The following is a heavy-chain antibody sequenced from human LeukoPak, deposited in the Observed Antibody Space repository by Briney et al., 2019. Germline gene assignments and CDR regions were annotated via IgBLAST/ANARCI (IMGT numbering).Heavy chain of an antibody. V-gene: IGHV1-2*02. Sequence: ASVKVSCKASGYTFTGYYMHWVRQAPGQGLEWMGWINPNSGGTNYAQKFQGRVTMTRDTPISTAYMELSRLRSDDTAVYYCAGAYYYDSSGYYYYYYGMDVWGQGTTVTVSS. D-gene: IGHD3-22*01. CDR3: AGAYYYDSSGYYYYYYGMDV. CDR1: GYTFTGYY. J-gene: IGHJ6*02. CDR2: INPNSGGT.